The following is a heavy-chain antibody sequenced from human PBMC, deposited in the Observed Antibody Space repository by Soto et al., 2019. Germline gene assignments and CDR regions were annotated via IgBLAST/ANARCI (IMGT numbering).Heavy chain of an antibody. CDR3: SRATGVGASRDLEY. CDR1: GFTLSTYS. Sequence: EVLLVESGGTLVQPGGSLRLSCAASGFTLSTYSMNWVRQAPGKGLEWVSYISSSGGTMFYAASVKGRFTISRDNAKNSLYLQMNSLRDEDTAVYYCSRATGVGASRDLEYWGQGTLVTVSS. V-gene: IGHV3-48*02. J-gene: IGHJ4*02. D-gene: IGHD1-26*01. CDR2: ISSSGGTM.